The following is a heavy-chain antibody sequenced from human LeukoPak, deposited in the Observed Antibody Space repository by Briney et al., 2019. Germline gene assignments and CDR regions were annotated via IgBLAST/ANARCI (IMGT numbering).Heavy chain of an antibody. CDR2: ISYSGSVQ. D-gene: IGHD3-22*01. CDR3: ARSPRDSRDWTGTLDY. V-gene: IGHV3-30*03. J-gene: IGHJ4*03. CDR1: GFTFNNFG. Sequence: VMSLVVTSAACGFTFNNFGIHWVRQAPGKGLEWVSVISYSGSVQFYADSVKGRFTISRDDSKNTVHMQMNRLRVEDTAVYYCARSPRDSRDWTGTLDYWGDGTVIAVSS.